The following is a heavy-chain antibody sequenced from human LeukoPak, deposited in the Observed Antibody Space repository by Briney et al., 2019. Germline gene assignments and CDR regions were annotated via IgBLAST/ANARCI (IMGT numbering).Heavy chain of an antibody. CDR1: GGSISSYY. CDR3: ARGWPYYDILTGYYTPWYFDY. Sequence: SETLSLTCTVSGGSISSYYWSWIRQPPGKGLEWIGYIYYSGSTNYNPSLKSRVTISVDTSKNQFSLKLSSVTAADTAVYYCARGWPYYDILTGYYTPWYFDYWGQGTLVTVSS. CDR2: IYYSGST. J-gene: IGHJ4*02. V-gene: IGHV4-59*01. D-gene: IGHD3-9*01.